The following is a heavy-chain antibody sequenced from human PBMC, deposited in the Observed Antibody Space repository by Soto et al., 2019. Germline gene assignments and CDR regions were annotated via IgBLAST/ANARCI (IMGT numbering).Heavy chain of an antibody. V-gene: IGHV3-23*01. CDR2: ISGSGGST. CDR1: GFTFSSYA. D-gene: IGHD3-10*01. Sequence: GGSLRLSCAASGFTFSSYAMIWVRQAPGKGLEWVSAISGSGGSTYYADSVKGRFTISRDNSKNTLYLQMNSLRAEDTAVYYCAKDSMVRGVIFPYYFDYWGQGTLVTVSS. CDR3: AKDSMVRGVIFPYYFDY. J-gene: IGHJ4*02.